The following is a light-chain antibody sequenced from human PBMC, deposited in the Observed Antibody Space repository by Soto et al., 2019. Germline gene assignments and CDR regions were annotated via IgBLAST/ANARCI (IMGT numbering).Light chain of an antibody. J-gene: IGKJ1*01. V-gene: IGKV3-20*01. CDR1: QSVSSSY. CDR2: GTS. Sequence: EIVWTQSPGTLSLSPGERATLSCRASQSVSSSYLAWYQQKPGQAPRLLIYGTSSRATAIPDRFSGSGSGTDFTLTISRLEPEDFAVYYCHQYGSSSWTVGQGTNVEIK. CDR3: HQYGSSSWT.